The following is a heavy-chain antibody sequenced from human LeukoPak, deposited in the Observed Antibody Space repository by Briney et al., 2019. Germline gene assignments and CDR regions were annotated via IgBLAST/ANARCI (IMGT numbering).Heavy chain of an antibody. CDR3: ATDTGVVPAATFDY. V-gene: IGHV3-30*02. CDR1: GFTFSSYG. CDR2: IRYDGSNK. Sequence: GGSLRLSCAASGFTFSSYGMHWVRQAPGKGLEWVAFIRYDGSNKYYADSVKGRFTISRDNSKNTLYLQMNGLRAEDTAVYYCATDTGVVPAATFDYWGQGTLVTVSS. D-gene: IGHD2-2*01. J-gene: IGHJ4*02.